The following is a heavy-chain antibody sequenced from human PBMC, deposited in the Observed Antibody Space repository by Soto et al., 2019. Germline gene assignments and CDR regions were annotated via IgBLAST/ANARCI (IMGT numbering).Heavy chain of an antibody. CDR3: ARAFWSGSFDY. V-gene: IGHV4-59*01. J-gene: IGHJ4*02. D-gene: IGHD3-3*01. CDR2: IYYSGST. Sequence: SETLSLTCTVSGGSISSYYWSWIRQPPGKGLEWIGYIYYSGSTNYNPSLKSRVTISVDTSKNQFSLKLSSVTAADTAVYYCARAFWSGSFDYWGQGTLVTVSS. CDR1: GGSISSYY.